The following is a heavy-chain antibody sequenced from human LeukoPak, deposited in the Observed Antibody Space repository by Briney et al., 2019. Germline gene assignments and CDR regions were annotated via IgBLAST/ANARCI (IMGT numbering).Heavy chain of an antibody. Sequence: PSETLSLTCTVSGGSISSYHWSWIRQPPGKGLEWIGYIYYSGSTNYNPSLKSRVTISVDTSKNQFSLKLSSVTAADTAVYYCARGYDYGDYAVDYWGQGTLVTVSS. CDR3: ARGYDYGDYAVDY. CDR2: IYYSGST. J-gene: IGHJ4*02. CDR1: GGSISSYH. D-gene: IGHD4-17*01. V-gene: IGHV4-59*01.